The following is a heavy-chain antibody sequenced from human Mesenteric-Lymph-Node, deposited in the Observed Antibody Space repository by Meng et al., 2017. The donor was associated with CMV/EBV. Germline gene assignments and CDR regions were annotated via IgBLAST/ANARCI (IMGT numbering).Heavy chain of an antibody. CDR1: GFTFRNYA. V-gene: IGHV3-23*01. D-gene: IGHD3-10*01. CDR3: ARDLNYYGSGNLDY. CDR2: LIGSGDST. J-gene: IGHJ4*02. Sequence: ASGFTFRNYAMTWVRQAPGKGLEWVSRLIGSGDSTYYADPVKGRFTISRDNSKNTVYLQMKSLRVEDTAVYYCARDLNYYGSGNLDYWGQGTLVTVSS.